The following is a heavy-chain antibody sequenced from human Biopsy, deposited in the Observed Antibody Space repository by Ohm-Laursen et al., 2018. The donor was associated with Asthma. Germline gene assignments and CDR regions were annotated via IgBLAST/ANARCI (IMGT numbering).Heavy chain of an antibody. CDR1: GGTFNTYV. CDR2: INSVFGTT. D-gene: IGHD2-2*01. CDR3: ARKAGSCISRTCYSLDF. V-gene: IGHV1-69*13. Sequence: SVKVSCKSPGGTFNTYVIGWVRQAPGQGLEWMGGINSVFGTTTYPQKVQDRVTITADDSTSTVYMELSSLRSEDTAVYYCARKAGSCISRTCYSLDFWGQGTLVTVSS. J-gene: IGHJ4*02.